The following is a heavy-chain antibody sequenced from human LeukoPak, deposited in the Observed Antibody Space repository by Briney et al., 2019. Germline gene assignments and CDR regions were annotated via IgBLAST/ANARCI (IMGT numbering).Heavy chain of an antibody. D-gene: IGHD6-19*01. CDR3: ARRLEQWLVRRYFDY. J-gene: IGHJ4*03. CDR2: INHSGST. CDR1: GFTFSSYG. V-gene: IGHV4-34*01. Sequence: GSLRLSCAASGFTFSSYGMSWIRQPPGKGLEWIGEINHSGSTNYNPSLKSRVTISVDTSKNQFSLKLSSVTAADTAVYYCARRLEQWLVRRYFDYWGQGTLVTVSS.